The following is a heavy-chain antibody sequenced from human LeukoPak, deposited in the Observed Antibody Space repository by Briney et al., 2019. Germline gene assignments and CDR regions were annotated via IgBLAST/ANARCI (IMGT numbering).Heavy chain of an antibody. V-gene: IGHV4-31*03. CDR1: GGSISSGGYY. CDR2: IYYNGNT. Sequence: SSETLSLTCTVSGGSISSGGYYWSWIRQHPGKGLEWIGYIYYNGNTYSNPSLKSRLTISGDTSKNQFSLKLSSVTAADTAVYYCVRNFDSYNAFDIWGQGTMVTVSS. CDR3: VRNFDSYNAFDI. J-gene: IGHJ3*02. D-gene: IGHD3-22*01.